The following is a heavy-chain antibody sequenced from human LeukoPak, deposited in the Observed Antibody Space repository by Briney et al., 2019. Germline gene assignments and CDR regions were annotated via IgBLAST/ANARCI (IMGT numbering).Heavy chain of an antibody. D-gene: IGHD5-12*01. Sequence: GGSLRLSCAASGFTFSSYSMNWVRQAPGKGLEWVSSISSSSSYIYYADSVKGRFTISRDNAKNSLYLQLNSLRAEDTAVYYCAKDRADVVPTMVLDYWGQGTLVTVSS. CDR1: GFTFSSYS. CDR2: ISSSSSYI. J-gene: IGHJ4*02. V-gene: IGHV3-21*04. CDR3: AKDRADVVPTMVLDY.